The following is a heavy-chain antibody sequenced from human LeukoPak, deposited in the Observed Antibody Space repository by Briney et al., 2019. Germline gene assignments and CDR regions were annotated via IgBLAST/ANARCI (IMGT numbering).Heavy chain of an antibody. CDR3: ARGSRRLLRFLGQSKWFDP. Sequence: GGSLRLSCAASGFTFSNYDMHWVRQAPGKGLEWVAVILYDGSNKYYADSVKGRFTISRDNSKSTLYLQMNSLRAEDTAVYYCARGSRRLLRFLGQSKWFDPWGRGTLVTVSS. CDR1: GFTFSNYD. D-gene: IGHD3-3*01. J-gene: IGHJ5*02. CDR2: ILYDGSNK. V-gene: IGHV3-30*04.